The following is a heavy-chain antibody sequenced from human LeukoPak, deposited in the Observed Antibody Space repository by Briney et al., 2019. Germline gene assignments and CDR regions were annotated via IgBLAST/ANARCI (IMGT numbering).Heavy chain of an antibody. J-gene: IGHJ5*02. D-gene: IGHD6-19*01. Sequence: GGSLRLSYAASGFTFSSYAMSWVRQAPGKGLEWVSAISGSGGSTYYADSVKGRFTISRDNSKNTLYLQMNSLRAEDTAVYYCAKRCSGWYGDNWFDPWGQGTLVTVSS. CDR1: GFTFSSYA. CDR3: AKRCSGWYGDNWFDP. CDR2: ISGSGGST. V-gene: IGHV3-23*01.